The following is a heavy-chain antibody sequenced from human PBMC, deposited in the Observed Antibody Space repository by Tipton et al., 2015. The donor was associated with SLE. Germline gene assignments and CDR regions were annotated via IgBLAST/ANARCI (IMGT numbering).Heavy chain of an antibody. CDR1: GFTFSSYW. CDR3: AKAPLKSVYYSFYMDV. CDR2: LSWKSGTI. Sequence: SLRLSCAGSGFTFSSYWMHWVRQVPGKGLEWVSGLSWKSGTIGYADSVKGRFIISRDDAKNSLYLVMNDLRPEDTALYFCAKAPLKSVYYSFYMDVWGKGTMVAVSS. J-gene: IGHJ6*03. V-gene: IGHV3-9*01.